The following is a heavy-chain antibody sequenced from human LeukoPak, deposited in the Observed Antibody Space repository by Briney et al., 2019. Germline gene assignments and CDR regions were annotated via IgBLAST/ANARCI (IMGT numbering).Heavy chain of an antibody. V-gene: IGHV1-69*13. Sequence: GASVKVSCKASGYTFTSYGISWVRQAPGQGLEWMGGIIPIFGTANYAQKFQGRVTITADESTSTAYMELSSLRSEDTAVYYCARSGSYYYYYGMDVWGQGTTVTVSS. J-gene: IGHJ6*02. CDR3: ARSGSYYYYYGMDV. CDR1: GYTFTSYG. CDR2: IIPIFGTA. D-gene: IGHD1-26*01.